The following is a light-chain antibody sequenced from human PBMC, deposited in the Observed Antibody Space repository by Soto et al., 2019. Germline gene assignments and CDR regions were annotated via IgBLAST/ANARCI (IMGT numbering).Light chain of an antibody. V-gene: IGKV1-39*01. CDR3: QQSYSTPYT. Sequence: DIQMTQSPSSLSASVGDRVTITCRASQSMSSYLNWYQQKPGKAPKLLIYAASSLQSGVTSRFSDSGSGTDFTLTISSLQPEDFENYYCQQSYSTPYTFGQGTKLEIK. CDR2: AAS. CDR1: QSMSSY. J-gene: IGKJ2*01.